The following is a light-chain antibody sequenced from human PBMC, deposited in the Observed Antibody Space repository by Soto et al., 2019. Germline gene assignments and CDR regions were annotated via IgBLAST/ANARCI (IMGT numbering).Light chain of an antibody. CDR3: CSYAGSSTYVV. CDR2: EVS. CDR1: SSDVGGYNY. Sequence: QSALTQPASVSGSPGQSITISCTGTSSDVGGYNYVSWYQQHPGKAPKLMIYEVSNWPSGVSNRFSGSKSGNTASLTISGLQAEDEADYYCCSYAGSSTYVVFGGGTKLTVL. V-gene: IGLV2-23*02. J-gene: IGLJ2*01.